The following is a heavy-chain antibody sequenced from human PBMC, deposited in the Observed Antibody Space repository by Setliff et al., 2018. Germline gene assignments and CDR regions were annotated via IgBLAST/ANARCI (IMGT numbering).Heavy chain of an antibody. D-gene: IGHD3-9*01. V-gene: IGHV1-2*02. J-gene: IGHJ3*01. CDR2: INPNSGGT. CDR3: ARGGDVLTGYPPCALDF. CDR1: GYTFTGYY. Sequence: ASVKVSCKASGYTFTGYYVHWVRQAPGQGLEWMGWINPNSGGTDDTQKFQGRVTVTRDTSISTAYMELSRLRSDDTAVYYCARGGDVLTGYPPCALDFWGHGTMVTVSS.